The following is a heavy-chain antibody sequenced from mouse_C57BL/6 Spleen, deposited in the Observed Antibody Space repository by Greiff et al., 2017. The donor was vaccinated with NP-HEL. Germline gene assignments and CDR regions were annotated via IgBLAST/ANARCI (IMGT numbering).Heavy chain of an antibody. CDR1: GYSITSGYY. CDR2: ISYDGSN. V-gene: IGHV3-6*01. CDR3: AREGLGRGYAMDY. Sequence: EVQLVESGPGLVKPSQSLSLTCSVTGYSITSGYYWNWIRQFPGNKLEWMGYISYDGSNNYNPSLKNRISITRDTSKNQFFLKLNSVTTEDTATYYGAREGLGRGYAMDYWGQGTSVTVSS. J-gene: IGHJ4*01. D-gene: IGHD4-1*01.